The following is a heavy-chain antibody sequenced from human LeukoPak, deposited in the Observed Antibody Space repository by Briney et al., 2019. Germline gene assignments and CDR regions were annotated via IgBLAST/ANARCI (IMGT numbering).Heavy chain of an antibody. D-gene: IGHD1-26*01. Sequence: GGSLRLSCAASGFTFSNYWMGWVRQAPGKGLERVANIKQDGSEKYYVDSVKGRFTISRDNAKKSLYLQMNSLRAEDTAVYYCTRDKSVGATPFDYWGQGTLVTVSS. CDR1: GFTFSNYW. CDR2: IKQDGSEK. J-gene: IGHJ4*02. V-gene: IGHV3-7*03. CDR3: TRDKSVGATPFDY.